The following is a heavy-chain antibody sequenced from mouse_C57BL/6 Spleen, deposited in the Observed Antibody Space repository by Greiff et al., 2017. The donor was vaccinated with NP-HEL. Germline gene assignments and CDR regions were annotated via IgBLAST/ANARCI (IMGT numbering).Heavy chain of an antibody. Sequence: QVQLQQSGAELVKPGASVKMSCKASGYTFTTYPIEWMKQNHGKSLEWIGNFHPYNDDTKYNEKFKGKATLTVEKSSSTVYLELSRLTSDDSSVYYCASGFYYDYCVGYFDVWGTGTTVTVSS. CDR1: GYTFTTYP. J-gene: IGHJ1*03. CDR2: FHPYNDDT. CDR3: ASGFYYDYCVGYFDV. V-gene: IGHV1-47*01. D-gene: IGHD2-4*01.